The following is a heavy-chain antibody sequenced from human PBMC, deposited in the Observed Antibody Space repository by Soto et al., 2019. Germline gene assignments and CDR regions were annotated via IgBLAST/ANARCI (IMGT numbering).Heavy chain of an antibody. V-gene: IGHV3-33*01. D-gene: IGHD3-16*01. Sequence: QVQLVESGGGVVQPGRSLRLSCAASGFTFSSYGMNWVRQAPGKGLGWVAFIWHDGGNKFYAESVKGRFTISRDNSKNTLYLQMTSLSAEDTAMYYCARDGDVNTGFGKDYWGQGTLVTVSS. CDR2: IWHDGGNK. J-gene: IGHJ4*02. CDR1: GFTFSSYG. CDR3: ARDGDVNTGFGKDY.